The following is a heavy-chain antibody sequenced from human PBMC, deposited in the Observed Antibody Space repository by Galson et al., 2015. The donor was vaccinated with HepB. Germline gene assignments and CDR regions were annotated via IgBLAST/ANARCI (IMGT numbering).Heavy chain of an antibody. CDR2: ISYDGSNK. CDR3: AREGAAVQQDY. D-gene: IGHD6-13*01. Sequence: SLRLSCAASGFTFSSYAMHWVRQAPGKGLEWVAVISYDGSNKYYADSVKGRFTISRDNSKNTLYLQMNSLRAEDTAVYYCAREGAAVQQDYWGQGTLVTVSS. V-gene: IGHV3-30-3*01. J-gene: IGHJ4*02. CDR1: GFTFSSYA.